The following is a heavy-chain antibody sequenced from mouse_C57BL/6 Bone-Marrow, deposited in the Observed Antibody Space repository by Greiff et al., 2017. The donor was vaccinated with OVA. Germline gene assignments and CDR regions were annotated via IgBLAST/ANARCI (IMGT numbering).Heavy chain of an antibody. CDR2: IDPEDGET. Sequence: EVKLVESGAELVKPGASVKLSCTASGFNIKDYYMHWVKQRTEPGLEWIGRIDPEDGETKYAPKFQGKAPITADTSSNTAYLQLSSLTSEDTTVYYCARLTLLSKGHYWYFDVWGTGTTVTVSS. V-gene: IGHV14-2*01. D-gene: IGHD2-1*01. CDR3: ARLTLLSKGHYWYFDV. CDR1: GFNIKDYY. J-gene: IGHJ1*03.